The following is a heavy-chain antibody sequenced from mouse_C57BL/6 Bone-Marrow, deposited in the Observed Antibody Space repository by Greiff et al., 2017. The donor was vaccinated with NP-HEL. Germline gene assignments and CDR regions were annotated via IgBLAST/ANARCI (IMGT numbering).Heavy chain of an antibody. V-gene: IGHV1-42*01. CDR1: GYSFTGYY. CDR3: ANIEGDAMDY. Sequence: EVQVVESGPELVKPGASVKISCKASGYSFTGYYMNWVKQSPEKSLEWIGEINPSTGGTTYNQKFKAKATLTVDKSSSTAYMQLKSLTSEDSAVYYCANIEGDAMDYWGQGTSVTVSS. J-gene: IGHJ4*01. CDR2: INPSTGGT.